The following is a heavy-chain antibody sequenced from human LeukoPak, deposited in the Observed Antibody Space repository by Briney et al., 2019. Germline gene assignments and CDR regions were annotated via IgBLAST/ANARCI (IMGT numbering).Heavy chain of an antibody. CDR2: ISSSSSTI. CDR1: GFTFSSYS. D-gene: IGHD6-19*01. J-gene: IGHJ4*02. Sequence: GGSLRLSCAASGFTFSSYSMNWVRQAPGKGLEWVSYISSSSSTIYYADSVKGRFTISRDNAKNSLYLQMSSLRAEDTAVYYCASFVSGWYNNYWGQGTLATVSS. V-gene: IGHV3-48*01. CDR3: ASFVSGWYNNY.